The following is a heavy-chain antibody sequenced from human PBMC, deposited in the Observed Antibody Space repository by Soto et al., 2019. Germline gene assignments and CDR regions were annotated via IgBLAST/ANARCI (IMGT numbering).Heavy chain of an antibody. CDR3: ARHDTAMVKGDYYYYYGMDV. J-gene: IGHJ6*02. V-gene: IGHV5-51*01. CDR2: IYPGDSDT. Sequence: PGESLKISCKASGYIFNIYWIGWVRQMPGKGLEWMGVIYPGDSDTRYSPSFQGQVTISADKSISTAYLQWSSLKASDTAMYYCARHDTAMVKGDYYYYYGMDVWGQGTTVTVSS. CDR1: GYIFNIYW. D-gene: IGHD5-18*01.